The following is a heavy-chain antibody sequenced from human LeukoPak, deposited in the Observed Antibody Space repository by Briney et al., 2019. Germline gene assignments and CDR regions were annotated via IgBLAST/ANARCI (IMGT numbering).Heavy chain of an antibody. CDR3: ARGQQLASN. J-gene: IGHJ4*02. V-gene: IGHV1-2*02. Sequence: APVKVSCKASGYTFTGYYIYWERQAPGQGLEWMGWINPNSGGTNYAQKFQGRVTMTREMSISTAYMELSRLRSDDTAVYYCARGQQLASNWGQGTLVTVSS. D-gene: IGHD6-13*01. CDR2: INPNSGGT. CDR1: GYTFTGYY.